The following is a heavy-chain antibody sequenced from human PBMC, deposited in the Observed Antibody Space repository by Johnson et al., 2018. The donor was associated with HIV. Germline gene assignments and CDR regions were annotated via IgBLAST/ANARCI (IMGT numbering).Heavy chain of an antibody. D-gene: IGHD3-16*01. V-gene: IGHV3-30*18. CDR3: AKPPSMGADAFDI. CDR2: ISYDGTNK. CDR1: GFTFSSYD. Sequence: QMLLVESGGGVVQPGRSLRLSCAASGFTFSSYDMHWVRQAPGKGLEWVAVISYDGTNKYFADSVKGRFNISRDNSKNTLYLQMNSLRAEDAAVYYCAKPPSMGADAFDIWGQGTMVTVSS. J-gene: IGHJ3*02.